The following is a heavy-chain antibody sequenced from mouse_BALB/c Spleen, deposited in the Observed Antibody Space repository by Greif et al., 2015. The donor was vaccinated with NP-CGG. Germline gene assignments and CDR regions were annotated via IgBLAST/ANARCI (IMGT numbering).Heavy chain of an antibody. Sequence: LVKTGASVKISCKASGYSFTGYYMHWVKQSHGKSLEWIGYISCYNGATSYNQKFKGKATFTVDTSSSTADMQFNSLTSEDSAVYYCAGRYYRYDEGDYYAMDYWGQGTSVTVSS. CDR1: GYSFTGYY. V-gene: IGHV1S34*01. D-gene: IGHD2-14*01. CDR2: ISCYNGAT. CDR3: AGRYYRYDEGDYYAMDY. J-gene: IGHJ4*01.